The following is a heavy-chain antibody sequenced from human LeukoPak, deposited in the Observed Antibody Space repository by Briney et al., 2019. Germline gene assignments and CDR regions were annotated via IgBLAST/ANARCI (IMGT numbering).Heavy chain of an antibody. J-gene: IGHJ6*03. Sequence: GGSLRLSCAASGFTFSSYSMNWVRQAPGKGLEWVSSISSCSSYIYYADSVKGRFTISRDNAKNSLYLQMNSLRAEDTAVYYCARSLKPYYYMDVWGKGTTVTVSS. CDR3: ARSLKPYYYMDV. CDR1: GFTFSSYS. CDR2: ISSCSSYI. V-gene: IGHV3-21*01.